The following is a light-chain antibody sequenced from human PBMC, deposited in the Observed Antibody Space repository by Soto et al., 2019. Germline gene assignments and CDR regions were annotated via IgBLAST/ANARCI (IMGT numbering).Light chain of an antibody. CDR1: QRVSTF. J-gene: IGKJ1*01. Sequence: EIMLTQSPGTLSLSPGDRATLSCRASQRVSTFLAWYQQRPGQAPRLLISEESNRATGIPARFSGSGCGTDFTLTISSLVPADFAVYYCQQSHNWPRPFGQGTKVDIK. V-gene: IGKV3-11*01. CDR3: QQSHNWPRP. CDR2: EES.